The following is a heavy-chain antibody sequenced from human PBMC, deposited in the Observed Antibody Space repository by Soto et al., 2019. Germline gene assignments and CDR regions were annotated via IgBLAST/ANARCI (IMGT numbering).Heavy chain of an antibody. Sequence: GGSLRLSCAASGFTFSDYYMSWIRQAPGKGLEWVSYISSSGSTIYYADSVKGRFTISRDNAKNSLYLQMNSLRAEDTAVYYCARVPPPGFYYYYYMDVWGKGTTVTVSS. CDR3: ARVPPPGFYYYYYMDV. V-gene: IGHV3-11*01. CDR1: GFTFSDYY. J-gene: IGHJ6*03. CDR2: ISSSGSTI.